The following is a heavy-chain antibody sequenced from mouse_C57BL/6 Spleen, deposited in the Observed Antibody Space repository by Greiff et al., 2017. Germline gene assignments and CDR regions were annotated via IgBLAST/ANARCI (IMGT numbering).Heavy chain of an antibody. CDR3: TREGYYCGSRTRGGLFDY. CDR2: ISSGGDYI. D-gene: IGHD1-1*01. Sequence: EVKVVESGEGLVKPGGSLKLSCAASGFTFSSYAMSWVRQTPEKRLEWVAYISSGGDYIYYADTVKGRFTISRDNARNTLYLQMSSLKSEDTAMYYCTREGYYCGSRTRGGLFDYWGQGTTLTVSS. CDR1: GFTFSSYA. J-gene: IGHJ2*01. V-gene: IGHV5-9-1*02.